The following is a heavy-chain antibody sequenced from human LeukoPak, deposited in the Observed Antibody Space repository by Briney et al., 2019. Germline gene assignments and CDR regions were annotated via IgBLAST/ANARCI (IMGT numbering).Heavy chain of an antibody. CDR3: AKGPGARGHFNWFDP. J-gene: IGHJ5*02. D-gene: IGHD5-12*01. V-gene: IGHV3-48*03. CDR2: ITASSTTI. Sequence: GGSLRLSCAASGFSFSNYEMNWVRQAPGKGLEWISYITASSTTIYYADSVKGRFTISRDNAKNSRYLQMNGLRGEDTAVYYCAKGPGARGHFNWFDPWGQGTLVTVSS. CDR1: GFSFSNYE.